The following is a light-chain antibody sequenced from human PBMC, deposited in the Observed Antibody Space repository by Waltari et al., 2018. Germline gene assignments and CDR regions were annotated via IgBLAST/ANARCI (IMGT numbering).Light chain of an antibody. J-gene: IGKJ3*01. CDR3: QQYYSYPPAFT. V-gene: IGKV1-8*01. Sequence: AIRITQSPSSLSASTGDSVTITRRASQGISSYLAWYQQKPGKAPNLLIYAASTLQSGVPSRFSGSGSGTDFTLTISCLQSEDFATYYCQQYYSYPPAFTFGPGTKVDIK. CDR2: AAS. CDR1: QGISSY.